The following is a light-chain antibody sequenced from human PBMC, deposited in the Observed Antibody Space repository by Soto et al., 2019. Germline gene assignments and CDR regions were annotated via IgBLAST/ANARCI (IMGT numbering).Light chain of an antibody. Sequence: EIVLTQSPGTLSFSPGERATLSCRASQSVSSSYLAWYQQKPGQAPRLLIYGASNRATGIPDRFSGSGSGTDFTLTISRLEPEDFAVYYCQQYGSSGTFGQGTTGDIK. CDR1: QSVSSSY. CDR2: GAS. J-gene: IGKJ1*01. CDR3: QQYGSSGT. V-gene: IGKV3-20*01.